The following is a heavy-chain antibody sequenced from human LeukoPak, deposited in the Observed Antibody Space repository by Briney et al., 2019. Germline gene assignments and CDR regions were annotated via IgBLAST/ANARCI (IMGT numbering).Heavy chain of an antibody. Sequence: ASVKVSCKASGYTLTELSMHWVRQAPGKGLEWMGGFDPEDGETIYAQKFQGRVTMTEDTSTDTAYMELSSLRSEDTAVYYCATSSSGYEGAFDYWGQGTLVTVSS. CDR1: GYTLTELS. J-gene: IGHJ4*02. CDR2: FDPEDGET. CDR3: ATSSSGYEGAFDY. V-gene: IGHV1-24*01. D-gene: IGHD3-22*01.